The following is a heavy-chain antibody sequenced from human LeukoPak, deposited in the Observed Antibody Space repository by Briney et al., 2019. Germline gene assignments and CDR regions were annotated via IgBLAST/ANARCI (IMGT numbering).Heavy chain of an antibody. J-gene: IGHJ5*02. D-gene: IGHD3-10*01. Sequence: SEPLSLTCTVSGGFITNYHWSWIRQPPGKGLVWIGIIYYSGSTSYNPSLKSRVTISVDTSKNQFSLKVNSVTAADTAVYFCARSRSGSYGWFDPWGQGTLVIVSS. CDR2: IYYSGST. CDR1: GGFITNYH. V-gene: IGHV4-59*01. CDR3: ARSRSGSYGWFDP.